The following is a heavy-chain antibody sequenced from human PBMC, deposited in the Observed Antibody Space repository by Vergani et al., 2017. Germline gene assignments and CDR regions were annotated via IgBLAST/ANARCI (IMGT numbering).Heavy chain of an antibody. J-gene: IGHJ4*02. V-gene: IGHV3-23*01. D-gene: IGHD3-10*01. CDR2: LTGGGGST. Sequence: EVQLLESGGSLKQPGGSVRLSCAASGFTFSTYAMHWVRQAPGKGLEWVSALTGGGGSTYYADSFKGRFIISRDNSRDTLYLQMNSLRPEDTAVYYCASPYYYGSGSYYLFDYWGQGTLVTVSS. CDR1: GFTFSTYA. CDR3: ASPYYYGSGSYYLFDY.